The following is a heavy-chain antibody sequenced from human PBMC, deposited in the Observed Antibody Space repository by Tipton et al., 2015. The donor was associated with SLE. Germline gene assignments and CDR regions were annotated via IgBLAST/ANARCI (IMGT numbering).Heavy chain of an antibody. Sequence: TLSLTCTVSGGSISSYYWSWIRQPPGKGLEWIGYIHHSGTTNYNPSLQSRVTISRDPSKNQFSLKLSSATAEDTAVYYCARDQVGVGAFAYWGQGTLVAVSS. CDR1: GGSISSYY. J-gene: IGHJ4*02. D-gene: IGHD1-26*01. CDR3: ARDQVGVGAFAY. CDR2: IHHSGTT. V-gene: IGHV4-59*01.